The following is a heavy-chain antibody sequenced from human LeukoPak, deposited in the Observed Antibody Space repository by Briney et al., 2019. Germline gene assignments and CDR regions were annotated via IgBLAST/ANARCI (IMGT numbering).Heavy chain of an antibody. CDR2: IKLDGSEK. CDR1: GFTFSRFA. V-gene: IGHV3-7*03. J-gene: IGHJ4*02. Sequence: GGSLRLSCAASGFTFSRFAMSWVRQAPGKGLEWVANIKLDGSEKNYVDSVKGRFTISRDNTKNSLYLQMNSLRVEDTAVFYCARDQYDTWSRRGNFDSWGQGTLVIVSS. D-gene: IGHD3-3*01. CDR3: ARDQYDTWSRRGNFDS.